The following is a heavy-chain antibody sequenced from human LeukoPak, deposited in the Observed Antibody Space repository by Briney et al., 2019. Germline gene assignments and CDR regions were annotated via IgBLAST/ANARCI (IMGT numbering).Heavy chain of an antibody. CDR3: AKDEIWYGGKEAGAFDY. D-gene: IGHD4-23*01. CDR1: GFTFSSYA. V-gene: IGHV3-30*18. J-gene: IGHJ4*02. CDR2: ISYDGSNK. Sequence: GGSLRLSCAASGFTFSSYAMSWVRQAPGKGLEWVAVISYDGSNKYYADSVKGRFTISRDNSKNTLYLQMNSLRAEDTAVYYCAKDEIWYGGKEAGAFDYWGQGTLVTVSS.